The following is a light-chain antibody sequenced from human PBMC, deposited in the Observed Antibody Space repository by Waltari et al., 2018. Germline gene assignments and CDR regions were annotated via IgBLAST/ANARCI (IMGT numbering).Light chain of an antibody. CDR3: CLYAGFSWV. J-gene: IGLJ3*02. CDR1: NSDVGGYKY. CDR2: DVT. V-gene: IGLV2-11*01. Sequence: QSALTQPRSVSGSPGQSVTISCTGTNSDVGGYKYVPWYQLHPGKAPKLMIYDVTKRPSGVSDRFSGSKSGNTASLTISALQTDDEADYYCCLYAGFSWVFGGGTELTVL.